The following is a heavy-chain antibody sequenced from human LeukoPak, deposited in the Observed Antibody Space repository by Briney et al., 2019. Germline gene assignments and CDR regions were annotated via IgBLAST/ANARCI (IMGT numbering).Heavy chain of an antibody. D-gene: IGHD2-21*02. Sequence: GGSLRLSCAASGFTFDGYAMHWVRQAPGKGLEWVSGISWNSGSIGYADSVKGRFTISRDNAKNSLYLQMNSLRAENTALYYCAAHLELAYCGSDCYSSDYWGQGALVTVSS. V-gene: IGHV3-9*01. CDR3: AAHLELAYCGSDCYSSDY. CDR2: ISWNSGSI. CDR1: GFTFDGYA. J-gene: IGHJ4*02.